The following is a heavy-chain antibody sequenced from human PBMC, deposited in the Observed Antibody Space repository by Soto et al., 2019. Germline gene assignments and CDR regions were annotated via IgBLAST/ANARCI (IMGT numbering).Heavy chain of an antibody. CDR2: INRDGSKK. CDR1: GFTLSAYW. J-gene: IGHJ3*02. Sequence: EVQLEESGGDLVQPGRSLRLSCAASGFTLSAYWMTWVRQAPGKGLEWVANINRDGSKKSYLDSVRGRFTISRDNVGNSLYLHMDSLRADDTALYYCARDVSPGSSSLYLDAFDIWGQGTMVTVSS. D-gene: IGHD6-13*01. V-gene: IGHV3-7*05. CDR3: ARDVSPGSSSLYLDAFDI.